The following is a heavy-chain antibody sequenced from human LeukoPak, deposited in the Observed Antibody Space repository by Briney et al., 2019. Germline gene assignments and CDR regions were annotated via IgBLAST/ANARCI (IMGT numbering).Heavy chain of an antibody. CDR3: ARKASIRGGFH. V-gene: IGHV4-31*03. CDR2: ISYSGST. CDR1: GGSISSGDYY. Sequence: PSQTLSLTCTVSGGSISSGDYYWTWIRQHPEKGLEWIGYISYSGSTYYNPSLKSRVTISADTSKNQFFLSLSSVTAADTAVYYCARKASIRGGFHWGQGTLVTVSS. D-gene: IGHD2-2*01. J-gene: IGHJ4*02.